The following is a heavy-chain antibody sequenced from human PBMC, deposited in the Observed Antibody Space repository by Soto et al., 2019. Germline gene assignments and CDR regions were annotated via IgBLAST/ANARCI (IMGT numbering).Heavy chain of an antibody. V-gene: IGHV3-30*14. J-gene: IGHJ4*02. Sequence: QVQLVESGGGVVQPGRSLRLSCAASGFTFSSYAMHWVRQAPGKGLEWVAVISYDGSNKYYADSVKGRFTISRDNSKNPLSRQITLLRAGAPAVYSCASDPPQVTSGFAGAYWAQGPRVTVPS. CDR3: ASDPPQVTSGFAGAY. CDR2: ISYDGSNK. D-gene: IGHD3-22*01. CDR1: GFTFSSYA.